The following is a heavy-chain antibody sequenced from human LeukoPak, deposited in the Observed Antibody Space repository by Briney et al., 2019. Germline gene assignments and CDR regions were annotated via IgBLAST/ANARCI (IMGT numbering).Heavy chain of an antibody. V-gene: IGHV4-39*01. J-gene: IGHJ6*02. CDR2: ICHSGST. D-gene: IGHD2-2*01. CDR1: GGSISSSCYY. CDR3: ARQESPADGSFYGMDG. Sequence: SESLSLTCSVSGGSISSSCYYWGWLRQPPGPGLEWIGTICHSGSTYYNPSLKSRVTLSVDTSKNQLSLKQSSVAVADTAVYYCARQESPADGSFYGMDGWGQGTTVTDSS.